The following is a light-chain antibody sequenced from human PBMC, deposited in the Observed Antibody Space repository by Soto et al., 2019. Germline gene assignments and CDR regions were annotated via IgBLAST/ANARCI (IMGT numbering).Light chain of an antibody. CDR1: QSVSSN. V-gene: IGKV3-15*01. CDR3: QQYGTSRGT. J-gene: IGKJ1*01. CDR2: DAS. Sequence: EIVMTQSPATLSVSPGARAPLSCRASQSVSSNLAWYQQKPGQAPRLLIYDASTRATGIPARISGSGSGTEFTLTISSLQSEDFATYFCQQYGTSRGTFGHGTKVDIK.